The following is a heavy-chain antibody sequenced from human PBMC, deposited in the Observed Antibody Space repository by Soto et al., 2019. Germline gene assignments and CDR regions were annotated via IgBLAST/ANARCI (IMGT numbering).Heavy chain of an antibody. CDR3: ARGRAVHTGFQTYFEY. CDR1: GGSISSGGYY. D-gene: IGHD6-19*01. J-gene: IGHJ4*02. Sequence: SSGTLSLTCTVSGGSISSGGYYWSWIRQHPGKGLEWIGYIYYSGSTYYNPSLKSRVTISVDTSKNQFSLKLSSVTAADTAVYYCARGRAVHTGFQTYFEYWGQGTLVPVSS. CDR2: IYYSGST. V-gene: IGHV4-31*03.